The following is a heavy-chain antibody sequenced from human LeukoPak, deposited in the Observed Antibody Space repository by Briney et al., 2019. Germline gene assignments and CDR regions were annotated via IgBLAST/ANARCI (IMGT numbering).Heavy chain of an antibody. CDR2: INHSGST. J-gene: IGHJ5*02. CDR1: GGSFSGYY. D-gene: IGHD3-9*01. V-gene: IGHV4-34*01. Sequence: SETLSLTCAVYGGSFSGYYWSWIRQPPGKGLEWLEEINHSGSTNYNPSLKSRVTISVDTSKNQFSLKLSSVTAADTAVYYCARGLRFPRFLTLRNWFDPWGQGTLVTVSS. CDR3: ARGLRFPRFLTLRNWFDP.